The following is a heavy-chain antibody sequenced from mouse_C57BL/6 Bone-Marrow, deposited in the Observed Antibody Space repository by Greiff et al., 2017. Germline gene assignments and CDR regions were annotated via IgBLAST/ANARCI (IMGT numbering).Heavy chain of an antibody. CDR2: INPYNGGT. CDR3: ARRWVPFAY. Sequence: EVQLQQSGPVLVKPGASVKMSCKASGYTFTDYYMNWVKQSHGKSLEWIGVINPYNGGTSYNQKFKGKATLTVDKSSSTAYMELNILTSEDSAVYYCARRWVPFAYWGQGTLVTVSA. V-gene: IGHV1-19*01. CDR1: GYTFTDYY. D-gene: IGHD2-3*01. J-gene: IGHJ3*01.